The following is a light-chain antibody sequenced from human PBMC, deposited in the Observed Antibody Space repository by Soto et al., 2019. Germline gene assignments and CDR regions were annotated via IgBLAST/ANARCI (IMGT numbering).Light chain of an antibody. CDR1: QSVGSN. V-gene: IGKV3-15*01. CDR2: GAS. J-gene: IGKJ1*01. CDR3: QQYNNWPPDRT. Sequence: EIVMTQSPATLSVSPGERATLSCRASQSVGSNLAWYQQKPGQAPRLLIYGASTRATGIPARVSGSGSGTEFTLTISSLQSEDFAIYFCQQYNNWPPDRTFGQGTKLEIK.